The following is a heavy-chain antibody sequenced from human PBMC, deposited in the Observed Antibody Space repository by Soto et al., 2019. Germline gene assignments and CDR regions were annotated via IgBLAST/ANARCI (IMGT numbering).Heavy chain of an antibody. Sequence: NPSETLSLTCTVSSGSISSYYWSWIRQPPGKGLEWIGYIHYTGNTHSNTSLKGRVTLSMAPSWNHFSLMLRSVTAVAAAVYYCAAGDYLTCFSYREFKWFDPWGQGTLVTVSS. J-gene: IGHJ5*02. D-gene: IGHD3-9*01. CDR3: AAGDYLTCFSYREFKWFDP. CDR1: SGSISSYY. V-gene: IGHV4-59*01. CDR2: IHYTGNT.